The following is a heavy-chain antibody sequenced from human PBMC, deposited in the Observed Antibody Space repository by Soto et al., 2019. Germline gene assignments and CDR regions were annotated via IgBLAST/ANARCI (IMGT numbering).Heavy chain of an antibody. J-gene: IGHJ4*02. D-gene: IGHD6-6*01. CDR3: ARDLIGEVGYSSSSHACFDY. V-gene: IGHV1-18*01. Sequence: ASVKVSCKASGYTFTSYGISWVRQAPGQGLEWMGWISAYNGNTNYAQKLQGRVTMTTDTSTSTAYMELRSLRSDDTVVYYCARDLIGEVGYSSSSHACFDYWGQGTLVTVSS. CDR1: GYTFTSYG. CDR2: ISAYNGNT.